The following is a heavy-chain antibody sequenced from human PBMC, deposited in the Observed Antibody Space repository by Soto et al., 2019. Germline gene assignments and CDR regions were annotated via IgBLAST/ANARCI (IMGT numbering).Heavy chain of an antibody. Sequence: EVQLVESGGGLVKPGGSLRLSCAASGFTFSNAWMNWVRQAPGKGLEWVGRIKSKTDGGTTDYAAPVKGRFTISRDDSKHTLYLQMNSLKTEDTAVYYCTTRSPGIAAAGVDYWGQGTLVTVSS. CDR2: IKSKTDGGTT. D-gene: IGHD6-13*01. CDR1: GFTFSNAW. V-gene: IGHV3-15*07. CDR3: TTRSPGIAAAGVDY. J-gene: IGHJ4*02.